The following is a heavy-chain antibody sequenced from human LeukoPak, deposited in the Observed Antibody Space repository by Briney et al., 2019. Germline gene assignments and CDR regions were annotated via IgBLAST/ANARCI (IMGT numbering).Heavy chain of an antibody. D-gene: IGHD1-26*01. CDR1: GSNFTSYW. CDR3: ARRSGNYVDY. CDR2: IYPGDSDT. J-gene: IGHJ4*02. Sequence: GESRQISCQASGSNFTSYWIGWGRQVPGKGLEYMGIIYPGDSDTKYSPSFQGLVTISADKSISPAYLQWSSLKASDTAIYYCARRSGNYVDYWGQGTLVTVSS. V-gene: IGHV5-51*01.